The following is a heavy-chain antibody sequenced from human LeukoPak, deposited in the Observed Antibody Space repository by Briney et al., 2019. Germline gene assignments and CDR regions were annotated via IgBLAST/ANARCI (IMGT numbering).Heavy chain of an antibody. CDR3: ARLRGVIISGVFDY. V-gene: IGHV4-59*08. D-gene: IGHD3-10*01. J-gene: IGHJ4*02. Sequence: SETLSLTCAVSGGSLSSYYWSWIRQPPGKGLEWIGYIYYSVRTTYNPSLKSRVTISVHTTKNQFSLKLSSVTAADTAVYSCARLRGVIISGVFDYWGQGILVTVSS. CDR2: IYYSVRT. CDR1: GGSLSSYY.